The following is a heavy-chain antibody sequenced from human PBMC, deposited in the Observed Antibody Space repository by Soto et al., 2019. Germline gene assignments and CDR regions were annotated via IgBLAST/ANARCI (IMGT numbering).Heavy chain of an antibody. CDR1: GGSISSYY. CDR2: IYYSGST. CDR3: ARGSGYCSSTSCYILDY. V-gene: IGHV4-59*12. Sequence: SETLSLTCTVSGGSISSYYWSWIRQPPGKGLEWIGYIYYSGSTNYNPSLKSRVTISVDTSKNQFSLKLSSVTAADTAVYYCARGSGYCSSTSCYILDYWGQGTLVTVSS. D-gene: IGHD2-2*02. J-gene: IGHJ4*02.